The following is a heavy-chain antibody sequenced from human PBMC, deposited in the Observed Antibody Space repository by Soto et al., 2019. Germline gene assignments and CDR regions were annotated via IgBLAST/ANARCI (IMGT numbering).Heavy chain of an antibody. CDR2: IYPGDSDT. Sequence: GESLKISCKGSGYSFTSYWIGWVRQMPGKGLEWMGIIYPGDSDTRYSPSFQGQVTISADKSISTAYLQWSSLKASDTAMYYCARELEYYYDSSGYSFNWFDPWGQGTLVTVSS. D-gene: IGHD3-22*01. V-gene: IGHV5-51*01. CDR1: GYSFTSYW. J-gene: IGHJ5*02. CDR3: ARELEYYYDSSGYSFNWFDP.